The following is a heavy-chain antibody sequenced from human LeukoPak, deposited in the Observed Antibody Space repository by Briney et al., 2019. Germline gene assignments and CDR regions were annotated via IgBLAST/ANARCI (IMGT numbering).Heavy chain of an antibody. V-gene: IGHV1-24*01. D-gene: IGHD1-26*01. CDR2: FDPEDGET. CDR3: ARWDPVGVNSDY. J-gene: IGHJ4*02. CDR1: GYTLTELS. Sequence: ASVKVSCKVSGYTLTELSMHWVRQAPGKGLEWMGGFDPEDGETIYAQKFQGRVTMTEDTSTDTAYMELSSLRSEDTAVYYCARWDPVGVNSDYWGQGTLVTVSS.